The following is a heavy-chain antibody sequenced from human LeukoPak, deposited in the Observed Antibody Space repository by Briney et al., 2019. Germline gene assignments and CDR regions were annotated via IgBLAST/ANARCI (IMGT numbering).Heavy chain of an antibody. D-gene: IGHD3-22*01. CDR2: IFYSGST. CDR1: GGSISSSSYY. J-gene: IGHJ6*03. Sequence: SETLSLTCTVSGGSISSSSYYWGWIRQPPGKGLEWIGSIFYSGSTYYNPSLTSRVTMSVDTSKNQFSLKVRSVTAADTAVYYCARHAEFYYDGSGYMDVWGKGTTVTISS. V-gene: IGHV4-39*01. CDR3: ARHAEFYYDGSGYMDV.